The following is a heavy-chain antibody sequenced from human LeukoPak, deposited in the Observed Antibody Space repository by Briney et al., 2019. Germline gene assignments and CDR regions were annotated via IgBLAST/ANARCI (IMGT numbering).Heavy chain of an antibody. D-gene: IGHD3-10*01. CDR3: ARDLRGDYWFDP. CDR1: GFTFSSYG. Sequence: PGGSLRLSCAASGFTFSSYGMSWVRQAPGKGLEWVSVIYSGGSTYYADSVKGRFTISRDNSKNTLYLQMNSLRAEDTAVYYCARDLRGDYWFDPWGQGTLVTVSS. J-gene: IGHJ5*02. V-gene: IGHV3-53*01. CDR2: IYSGGST.